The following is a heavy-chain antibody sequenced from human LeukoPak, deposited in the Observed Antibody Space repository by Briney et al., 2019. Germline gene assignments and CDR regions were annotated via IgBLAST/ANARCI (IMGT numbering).Heavy chain of an antibody. Sequence: PGGSLRLSCAASGFTFNSYYMNWVRQAPGKGLEWVSSIHSSDSYINYADSVRGRFTISRDNAKSSLYLQMNSLRAEDTAVYYCARGVLGYGRNDAFDIWGQGTMVTVSS. CDR3: ARGVLGYGRNDAFDI. CDR2: IHSSDSYI. V-gene: IGHV3-21*01. J-gene: IGHJ3*02. CDR1: GFTFNSYY. D-gene: IGHD4-23*01.